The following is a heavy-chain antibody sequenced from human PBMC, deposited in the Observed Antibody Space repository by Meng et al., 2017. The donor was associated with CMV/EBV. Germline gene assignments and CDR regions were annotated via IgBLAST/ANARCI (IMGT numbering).Heavy chain of an antibody. CDR3: ARERFLEWSHYYYGMDV. CDR2: IYYSGST. CDR1: ISSGGYY. J-gene: IGHJ6*02. Sequence: ISSGGYYWSWIRQHPGKGLEWIGYIYYSGSTYYNPSLKSRVTISVDTSKNQFSLKLSSVTAADTAVYYCARERFLEWSHYYYGMDVWGQGTTVTVSS. V-gene: IGHV4-31*02. D-gene: IGHD3-3*01.